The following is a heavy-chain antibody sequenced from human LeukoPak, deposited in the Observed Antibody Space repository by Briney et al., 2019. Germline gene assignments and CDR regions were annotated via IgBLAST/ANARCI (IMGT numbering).Heavy chain of an antibody. CDR2: ISYDGSNK. D-gene: IGHD2-2*01. CDR1: GFTFSSYA. CDR3: ARGGVVPAGPDY. V-gene: IGHV3-30*04. Sequence: PGRSLRLSCAASGFTFSSYAMHWVRQAPGKGLEWVAVISYDGSNKYYADSVKGRFTISRDNSKNTLYLQMNSLRAEDTAVYYCARGGVVPAGPDYWGQGTLVTVSS. J-gene: IGHJ4*02.